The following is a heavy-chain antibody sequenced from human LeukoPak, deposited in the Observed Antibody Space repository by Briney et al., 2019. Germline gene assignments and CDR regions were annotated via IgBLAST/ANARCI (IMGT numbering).Heavy chain of an antibody. V-gene: IGHV1-2*06. J-gene: IGHJ6*02. D-gene: IGHD3-3*01. CDR1: GYTFTGYY. CDR3: ARDLRLYDFWSGYYFHYYYYYGMDV. CDR2: INPNSGGT. Sequence: ASVKVSCKASGYTFTGYYMHWVRQAPGQGLEWMGRINPNSGGTNYAQKFQGRVTMTRDTSTSTVYMELSSLRSEDTAVYYCARDLRLYDFWSGYYFHYYYYYGMDVWGQGTTVTVSS.